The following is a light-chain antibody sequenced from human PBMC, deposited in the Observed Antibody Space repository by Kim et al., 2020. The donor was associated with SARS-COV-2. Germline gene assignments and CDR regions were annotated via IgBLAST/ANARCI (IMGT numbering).Light chain of an antibody. CDR2: GNS. CDR3: QSYDSSLSGWV. V-gene: IGLV1-40*01. J-gene: IGLJ3*02. Sequence: QRVPISCTGSSSNIGAGYDINWYQQLPGTAPKLLIYGNSNRPSGVPDRFSGSKSGTSASLAITGLQAEDEADYYCQSYDSSLSGWVFGGGTKLTFL. CDR1: SSNIGAGYD.